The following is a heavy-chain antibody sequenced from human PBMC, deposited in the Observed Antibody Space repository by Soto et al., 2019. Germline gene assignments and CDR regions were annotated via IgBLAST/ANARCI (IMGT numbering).Heavy chain of an antibody. CDR3: ARQVVVVAAFTYYYYMDV. CDR2: INPSGGST. D-gene: IGHD2-15*01. V-gene: IGHV1-46*03. J-gene: IGHJ6*03. Sequence: EASVKVSCKASGYTFTSYYMHWVRQAPGQGLEWMGIINPSGGSTSYAQKFQGRVTMTRDTSTSTVYMELSSLRSEDTAVYYCARQVVVVAAFTYYYYMDVWGKGTTVTVSS. CDR1: GYTFTSYY.